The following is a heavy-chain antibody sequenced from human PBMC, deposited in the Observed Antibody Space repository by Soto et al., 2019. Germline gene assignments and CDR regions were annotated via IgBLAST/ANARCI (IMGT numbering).Heavy chain of an antibody. Sequence: ASVKVSCKASGYTFTGYYMHWVRQAPGQGLEWMGIINPSGGSTSYAQKFQGRVTMTRDTSTSTVYMELSSLRSEDTAVYYCARDREGGYSYGSFQHWGQGTLVTVSS. CDR1: GYTFTGYY. CDR3: ARDREGGYSYGSFQH. J-gene: IGHJ1*01. V-gene: IGHV1-46*03. CDR2: INPSGGST. D-gene: IGHD5-18*01.